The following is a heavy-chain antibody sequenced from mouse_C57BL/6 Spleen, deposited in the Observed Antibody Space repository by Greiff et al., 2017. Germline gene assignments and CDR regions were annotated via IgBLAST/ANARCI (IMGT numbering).Heavy chain of an antibody. J-gene: IGHJ4*01. CDR1: GFTFSDYG. Sequence: DVMLVESGGGLVKPGGSLKLSCAASGFTFSDYGMHWVRQAPEKGLEWVAYISSGSSTIYYADTVKGRFTISRDNAKNTLFRQMTSLRSEDTAMYYCATSYYGNFYAMDYWGQGTSVTVSS. CDR3: ATSYYGNFYAMDY. V-gene: IGHV5-17*01. D-gene: IGHD2-1*01. CDR2: ISSGSSTI.